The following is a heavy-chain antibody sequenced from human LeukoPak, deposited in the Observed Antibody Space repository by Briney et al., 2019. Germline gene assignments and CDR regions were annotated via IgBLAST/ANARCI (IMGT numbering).Heavy chain of an antibody. CDR1: GFSFWSYG. CDR2: TTDSGAST. D-gene: IGHD2-21*02. Sequence: GGSLRLSCAASGFSFWSYGMSWVRQAPEKGLEWVSTTTDSGASTWYADSVKGRFTISRDNSKNTLQLQMNSLRAEDTAAYYCARRDVVVTGHYFDYWGQGILVTVSS. CDR3: ARRDVVVTGHYFDY. J-gene: IGHJ4*02. V-gene: IGHV3-23*01.